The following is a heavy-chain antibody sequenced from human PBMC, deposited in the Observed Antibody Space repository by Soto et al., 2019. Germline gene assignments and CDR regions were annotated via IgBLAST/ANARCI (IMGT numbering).Heavy chain of an antibody. CDR3: ARDLADWNSEYNWFDP. J-gene: IGHJ5*01. V-gene: IGHV3-11*01. CDR2: ISSSGSTI. D-gene: IGHD1-7*01. CDR1: GFTFSDYY. Sequence: GGSLRLSCAASGFTFSDYYMSWIRQAPGKGLEWVSYISSSGSTIYYADSVKGRFTTSSDYAKNLLYLQMNSLRAEDTAVYYCARDLADWNSEYNWFDPWGQGTLVTVSS.